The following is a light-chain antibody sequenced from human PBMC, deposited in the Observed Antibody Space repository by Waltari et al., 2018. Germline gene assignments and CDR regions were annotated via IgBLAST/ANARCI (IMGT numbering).Light chain of an antibody. V-gene: IGKV3-11*01. CDR1: QSVNEY. CDR2: DAS. CDR3: HVRSNWPPVT. Sequence: EIVLTQSPATLSLSPGERATLSCRASQSVNEYLAWYQQIPGQAPRLLIYDASNRATGIPARLGGSGSGTDFTLTISSLEPEDFAIYYCHVRSNWPPVTFGGGTKVEIK. J-gene: IGKJ4*01.